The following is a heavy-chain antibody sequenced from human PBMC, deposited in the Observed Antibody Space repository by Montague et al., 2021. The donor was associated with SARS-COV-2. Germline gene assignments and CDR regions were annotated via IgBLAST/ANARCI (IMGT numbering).Heavy chain of an antibody. CDR3: ARGGSGYYAAFDY. V-gene: IGHV3-11*05. Sequence: SLRLSCAASGFTFSDYYMSWIRQAPGKGLEWVSYISSSSSYTNYADSVKGRFTISRDNAKNSLYLQMNSLRAEDTAVYYCARGGSGYYAAFDYWGQGTLVTVSP. CDR1: GFTFSDYY. CDR2: ISSSSSYT. J-gene: IGHJ4*02. D-gene: IGHD3-3*01.